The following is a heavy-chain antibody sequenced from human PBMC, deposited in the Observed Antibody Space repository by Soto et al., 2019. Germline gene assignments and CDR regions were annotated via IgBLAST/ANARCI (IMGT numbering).Heavy chain of an antibody. CDR2: IYYSGST. Sequence: QLQLQESGPGLVKPSETLSLTCTVSGGSISSSSYYWGWIRQPPGKGLEWIGSIYYSGSTYYNPSLKSRVTISVDTSKNQFSLKLSSVTAADTAVYYCARGHSSGYYPPDYWGQGTLVTVSS. V-gene: IGHV4-39*01. D-gene: IGHD3-22*01. CDR1: GGSISSSSYY. CDR3: ARGHSSGYYPPDY. J-gene: IGHJ4*02.